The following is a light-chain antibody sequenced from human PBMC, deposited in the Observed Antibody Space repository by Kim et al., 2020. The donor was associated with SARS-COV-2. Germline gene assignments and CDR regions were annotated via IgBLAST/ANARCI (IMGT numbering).Light chain of an antibody. J-gene: IGLJ2*01. CDR2: DVS. CDR1: RSDVGGYNY. V-gene: IGLV2-14*03. CDR3: SSYTSSSTLV. Sequence: GHAITISCTGTRSDVGGYNYVSWYQQHPGKAPKLMIYDVSNRPSGVSNRFSGSKSGNTASLTISGLQAEDEADYYCSSYTSSSTLVFGGGTQLTVL.